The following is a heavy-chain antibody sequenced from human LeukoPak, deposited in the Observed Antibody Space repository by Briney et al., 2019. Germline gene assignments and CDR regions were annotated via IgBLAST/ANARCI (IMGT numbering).Heavy chain of an antibody. J-gene: IGHJ5*02. CDR2: MNTNSGNT. CDR1: GYTFTSYD. D-gene: IGHD2-2*01. CDR3: ARGGDIAVVPAAMVGP. V-gene: IGHV1-8*01. Sequence: ASVKVSCKASGYTFTSYDINWVRQATGQGLEWMGWMNTNSGNTGHAQKFQGRLTMTRDTSTNTAYMELSSLRSEDTAVYYCARGGDIAVVPAAMVGPWGQGTLVTVSS.